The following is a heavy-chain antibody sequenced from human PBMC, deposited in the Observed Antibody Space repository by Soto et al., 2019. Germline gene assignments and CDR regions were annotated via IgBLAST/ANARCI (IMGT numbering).Heavy chain of an antibody. J-gene: IGHJ4*02. Sequence: SETLSLTCSVSGGSISGSYWSWIRQSPGKGLEWLGYVYYTGSTNYRPSLRSRVSISVDTSKNEFSLRLSSVTAADTAVYFCARSVAVPGAHIDYWGQGTQVTVSS. V-gene: IGHV4-59*01. D-gene: IGHD6-19*01. CDR2: VYYTGST. CDR3: ARSVAVPGAHIDY. CDR1: GGSISGSY.